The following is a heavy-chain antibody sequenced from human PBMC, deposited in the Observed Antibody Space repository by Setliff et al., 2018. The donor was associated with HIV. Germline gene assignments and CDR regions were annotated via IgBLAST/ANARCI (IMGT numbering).Heavy chain of an antibody. J-gene: IGHJ5*02. CDR2: IYYSGST. D-gene: IGHD5-12*01. CDR3: TLTSRLDGYFDP. Sequence: SETLSLRLSCAASGFTFSNYGMNWVRQPPGKGLEWIGTIYYSGSTYYKPSLKSRGTISVDTSKNQFYLKLNSVTAADSAVYYCTLTSRLDGYFDPWGQGTLVTVSS. CDR1: GFTFSNYG. V-gene: IGHV4-59*01.